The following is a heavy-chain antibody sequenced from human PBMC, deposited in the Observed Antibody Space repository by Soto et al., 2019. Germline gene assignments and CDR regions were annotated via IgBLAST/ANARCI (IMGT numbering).Heavy chain of an antibody. CDR1: GGSISSSSYY. CDR3: ARRGGVSAAIWGY. Sequence: QLQLQESGPGLVKPSETLSLTCTVSGGSISSSSYYWGWIRQPPGKGLEWIGSIYYSGSTYYNPSLKSRDAISVATSKNQFSLQLSSVTAADTAVYYSARRGGVSAAIWGYGGQGTLVTVSS. CDR2: IYYSGST. D-gene: IGHD3-16*01. J-gene: IGHJ4*02. V-gene: IGHV4-39*01.